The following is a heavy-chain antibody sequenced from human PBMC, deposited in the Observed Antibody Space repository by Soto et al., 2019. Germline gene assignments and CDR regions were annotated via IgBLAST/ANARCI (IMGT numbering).Heavy chain of an antibody. CDR3: ALSSAANWFDP. Sequence: RASVKVSCKASGYTFTSYYMHWVRQAPGQGLEWMGIINPSGGSTSYAQKFQGRVTMTRDTSTSTVYMELSSLRSEDTAVYYCALSSAANWFDPWGQGTLVTVSS. CDR2: INPSGGST. V-gene: IGHV1-46*03. D-gene: IGHD6-25*01. J-gene: IGHJ5*02. CDR1: GYTFTSYY.